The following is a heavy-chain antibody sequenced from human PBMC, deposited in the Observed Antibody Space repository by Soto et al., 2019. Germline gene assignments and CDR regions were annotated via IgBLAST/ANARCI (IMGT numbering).Heavy chain of an antibody. J-gene: IGHJ4*02. V-gene: IGHV1-18*01. Sequence: ASVKVSCKASGYTFTSYGISWVRQAPGQGLEWMGWISAYNGNTNYAQKLQGRVTMTTDTSTSTAYMELRSLRSDDTAVYYCARDHVYGDYVVGRVGDYWGQGTLVTVSS. D-gene: IGHD4-17*01. CDR3: ARDHVYGDYVVGRVGDY. CDR1: GYTFTSYG. CDR2: ISAYNGNT.